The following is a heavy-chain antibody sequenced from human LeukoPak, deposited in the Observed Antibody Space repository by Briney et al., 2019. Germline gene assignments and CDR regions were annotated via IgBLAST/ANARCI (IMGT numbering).Heavy chain of an antibody. CDR1: GFTFSSYE. D-gene: IGHD2-21*02. J-gene: IGHJ3*02. V-gene: IGHV3-48*03. CDR2: ISSSGSTI. CDR3: AREDVVVTAIVDAFDI. Sequence: PGGSLRLSCAASGFTFSSYEMNWVRQAPGKGLEWVSYISSSGSTIYYADSVKGRFTISRDNAKNSLYLQMNSLRAEDTAVYYCAREDVVVTAIVDAFDIWGQGTLVTVSS.